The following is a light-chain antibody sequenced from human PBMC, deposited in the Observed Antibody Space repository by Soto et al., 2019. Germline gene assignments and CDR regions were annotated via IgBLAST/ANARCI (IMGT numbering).Light chain of an antibody. CDR2: DVS. CDR3: SSYTSTSTLV. CDR1: SSDVGTYSY. J-gene: IGLJ2*01. V-gene: IGLV2-14*03. Sequence: QSALTQPASVSGSPGQSITISCTGTSSDVGTYSYVSWYQHHPGRAPKLMIFDVSNRPSGVSDRFSGSKSGNTASLTISGLQPEDEAAYYCSSYTSTSTLVFGGGTKLTVL.